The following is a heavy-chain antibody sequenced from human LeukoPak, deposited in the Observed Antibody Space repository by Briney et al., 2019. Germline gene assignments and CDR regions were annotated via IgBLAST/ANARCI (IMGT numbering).Heavy chain of an antibody. V-gene: IGHV4-59*01. CDR1: GGSISSYY. D-gene: IGHD2-15*01. Sequence: SETLSLTCTVSGGSISSYYWSWIGQPPGKGLEWIGYIYYSGSTNYNPSLKSRVTISVDTSKNQFSLKLSSVTAADTAVYYCARGGYCSGGSCYSLGAFDIWGQGTMVTVSS. J-gene: IGHJ3*02. CDR3: ARGGYCSGGSCYSLGAFDI. CDR2: IYYSGST.